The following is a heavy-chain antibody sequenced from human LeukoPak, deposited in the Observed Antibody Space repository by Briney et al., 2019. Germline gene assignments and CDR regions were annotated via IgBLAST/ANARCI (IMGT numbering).Heavy chain of an antibody. CDR1: GFTFSSYG. CDR3: TTSSYCEKNVCQTYFDF. J-gene: IGHJ4*02. D-gene: IGHD2-21*01. Sequence: GGSLRLSCAASGFTFSSYGMHWVRQAPGKGLEWVAVISYDGSNKYYVDSVKGRFTISRDNSKNTLYLQMSSLKTEDTAVYYCTTSSYCEKNVCQTYFDFWGQGTLVTVSS. CDR2: ISYDGSNK. V-gene: IGHV3-30*03.